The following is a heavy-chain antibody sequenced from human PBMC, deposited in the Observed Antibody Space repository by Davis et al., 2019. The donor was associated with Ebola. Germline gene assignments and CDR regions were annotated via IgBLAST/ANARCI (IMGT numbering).Heavy chain of an antibody. CDR1: GYSFNSHG. CDR2: ISAYNGHT. J-gene: IGHJ4*02. CDR3: ARGRNGGWDFDY. Sequence: ASVKVSCKASGYSFNSHGISWVRQAPGQGLEWMAWISAYNGHTNYAQKFQGRLTLTTDTSTSTVYMELRSLTSDDTAEYYCARGRNGGWDFDYWGQGTRVTVSS. V-gene: IGHV1-18*01. D-gene: IGHD6-19*01.